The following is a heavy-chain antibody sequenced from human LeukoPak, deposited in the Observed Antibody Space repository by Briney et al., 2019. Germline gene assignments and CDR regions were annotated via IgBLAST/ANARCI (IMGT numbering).Heavy chain of an antibody. CDR3: AKDWNPSPNWFGP. CDR2: VSNSGVST. CDR1: GFIFSTYA. Sequence: PGGSLRLPCAASGFIFSTYAMNWVRHAPGKGLEWLSGVSNSGVSTNYAASVKGRFTISRDNSKNMLYLQMNGLRAEDTAVYYCAKDWNPSPNWFGPWGQGTLVIVSS. D-gene: IGHD1-1*01. V-gene: IGHV3-23*01. J-gene: IGHJ5*02.